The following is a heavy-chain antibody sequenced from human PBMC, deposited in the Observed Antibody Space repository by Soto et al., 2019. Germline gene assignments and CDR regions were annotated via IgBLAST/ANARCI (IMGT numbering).Heavy chain of an antibody. V-gene: IGHV3-30-3*01. CDR2: ISHDGINK. CDR1: GFSFSSYA. J-gene: IGHJ5*02. Sequence: QVRLVESGGGVVQPGRSLRLSCTASGFSFSSYAMYWFRQPPGKGLEWVAVISHDGINKHYADSVKGRVTDSRDNSNHVLDLQLNSLGGEDTAMYYCARDMYSSDYFVKWFEPWGQGTLVTVSS. D-gene: IGHD6-19*01. CDR3: ARDMYSSDYFVKWFEP.